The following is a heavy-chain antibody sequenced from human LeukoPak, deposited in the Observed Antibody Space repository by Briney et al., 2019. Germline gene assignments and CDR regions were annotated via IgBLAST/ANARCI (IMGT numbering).Heavy chain of an antibody. J-gene: IGHJ3*02. Sequence: ASVKVSCKASGYTFTSYGISWVRQAPGQGLEWMGWISAYNGNTNYAQKLQGRVTMTTDTSTSTAYMELRSLRSDDTAVYYCARDQVGAIPRDDAFDIWGQGTMVTVSS. D-gene: IGHD1-26*01. CDR3: ARDQVGAIPRDDAFDI. V-gene: IGHV1-18*01. CDR1: GYTFTSYG. CDR2: ISAYNGNT.